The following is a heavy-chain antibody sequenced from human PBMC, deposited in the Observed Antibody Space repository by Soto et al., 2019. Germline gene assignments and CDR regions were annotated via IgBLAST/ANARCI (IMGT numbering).Heavy chain of an antibody. V-gene: IGHV3-30-3*01. D-gene: IGHD3-22*01. J-gene: IGHJ6*02. CDR3: AREDSSGYSPPIHGMDV. CDR1: GFTFSSYA. Sequence: GGFLRLSCAASGFTFSSYAMHWVRQAPGKGLEWVAVISYDGSNKYYADSVKGRFTISRDNSKNTLYLQMNSLRAEDTAVYYCAREDSSGYSPPIHGMDVWGQGTTVTVSS. CDR2: ISYDGSNK.